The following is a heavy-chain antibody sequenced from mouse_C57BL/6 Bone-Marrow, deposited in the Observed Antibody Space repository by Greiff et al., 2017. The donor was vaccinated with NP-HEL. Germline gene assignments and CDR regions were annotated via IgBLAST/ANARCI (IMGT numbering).Heavy chain of an antibody. D-gene: IGHD2-5*01. CDR2: INPNNGGT. CDR1: GYTFTDYY. CDR3: ACSNFPLDY. Sequence: VQLQQSGPELVKPGASVKISCKASGYTFTDYYMNWVKQSHGKSLEWIGDINPNNGGTSYNQKFKGKATLTVDKSSSTANMELRSLTSGDSAVYNCACSNFPLDYWGQGTTLTVSS. J-gene: IGHJ2*01. V-gene: IGHV1-26*01.